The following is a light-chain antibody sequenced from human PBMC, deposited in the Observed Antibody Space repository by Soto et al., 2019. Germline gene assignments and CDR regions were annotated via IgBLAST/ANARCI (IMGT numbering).Light chain of an antibody. CDR1: QSVSSN. V-gene: IGKV3-15*01. CDR2: EAS. Sequence: EIVMTQSPATLSVSPGERATLSCRASQSVSSNLAWYQQKPGQSPRLLIYEASTRATGIPARFSGSGSGTEFTLTISSLQSEDFVVYYCQQYNNWPPMYTFGQGTKLEIK. J-gene: IGKJ2*01. CDR3: QQYNNWPPMYT.